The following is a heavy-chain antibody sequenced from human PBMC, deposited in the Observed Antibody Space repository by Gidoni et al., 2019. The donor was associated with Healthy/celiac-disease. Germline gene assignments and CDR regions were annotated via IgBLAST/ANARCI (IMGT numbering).Heavy chain of an antibody. D-gene: IGHD6-13*01. CDR3: ARHSSSWGFVAFDI. V-gene: IGHV3-53*01. CDR2: IYSGGST. J-gene: IGHJ3*02. Sequence: EVQLVESGGGLIQPGGSLSLSCAASGFTVSSNYMSWVRQAPGKGLEWVSVIYSGGSTDYADSVKGRFTITRDNSKNTLYLQMNSLRAEDTDVYYCARHSSSWGFVAFDIWGQGTMVTVSS. CDR1: GFTVSSNY.